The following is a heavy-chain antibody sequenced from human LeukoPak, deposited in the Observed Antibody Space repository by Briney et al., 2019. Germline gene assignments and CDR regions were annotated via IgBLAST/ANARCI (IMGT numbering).Heavy chain of an antibody. J-gene: IGHJ6*03. V-gene: IGHV3-48*04. CDR2: MSSGSTTR. CDR1: GFIFSTYN. D-gene: IGHD1-26*01. CDR3: AREYSGPPYYYYYMDV. Sequence: GGSLGLSCAASGFIFSTYNMNWVRQAPGKGLEWVSYMSSGSTTRYYADSVEGRFTISRDNAKNSLYLQMNSLRAEDTAVYYCAREYSGPPYYYYYMDVWGKGTTVTVSS.